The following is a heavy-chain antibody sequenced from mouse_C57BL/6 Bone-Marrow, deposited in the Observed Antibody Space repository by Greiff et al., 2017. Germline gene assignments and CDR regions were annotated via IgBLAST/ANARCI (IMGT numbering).Heavy chain of an antibody. CDR3: ARSYDGYSWFDY. D-gene: IGHD2-3*01. CDR1: GYTFTDYY. J-gene: IGHJ3*01. V-gene: IGHV1-26*01. Sequence: EVKLQQSGPELVKPGASVKISCKASGYTFTDYYMNWVKQSPGKSLEWIGDINPNNGGTSYNQKFKGTATLTVDKSSSTAYMELRSLTSEDSAVYYCARSYDGYSWFDYWGQGTLLTVSA. CDR2: INPNNGGT.